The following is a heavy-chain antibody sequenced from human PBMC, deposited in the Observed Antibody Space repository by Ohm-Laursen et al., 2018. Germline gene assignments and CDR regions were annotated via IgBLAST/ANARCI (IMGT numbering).Heavy chain of an antibody. Sequence: SLRLSCSASGFTFSDYYMSWIRQAPGKGLEWVSYISSSGSTIYYADSVKGRFTISRDNAKNSLYLQMNSLRAEDTAVYYCAKVQLAHTYYYYGMDVWGQGTTVTVSS. D-gene: IGHD6-6*01. CDR2: ISSSGSTI. CDR1: GFTFSDYY. J-gene: IGHJ6*02. CDR3: AKVQLAHTYYYYGMDV. V-gene: IGHV3-11*01.